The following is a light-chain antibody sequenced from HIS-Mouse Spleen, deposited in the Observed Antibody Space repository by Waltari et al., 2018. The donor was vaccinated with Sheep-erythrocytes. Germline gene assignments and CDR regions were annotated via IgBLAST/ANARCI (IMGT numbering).Light chain of an antibody. Sequence: QSALTQPPSASGSPGQSVTISCTATSSDVGGYNYVPGYQPHQGKAPKLMIYEVSKRPSGVPDRFSGSKSGNTASLTVSGLQAEDEADYYCSSYAGSNNWVFGGGTKLTVL. CDR3: SSYAGSNNWV. J-gene: IGLJ3*02. V-gene: IGLV2-8*01. CDR1: SSDVGGYNY. CDR2: EVS.